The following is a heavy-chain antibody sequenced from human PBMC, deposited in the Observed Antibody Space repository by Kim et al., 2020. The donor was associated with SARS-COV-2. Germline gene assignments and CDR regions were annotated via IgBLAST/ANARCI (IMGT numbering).Heavy chain of an antibody. CDR3: ARGAQDYYGSGSDDAFDI. CDR1: GFTFNTYW. Sequence: GGSLRLSCAASGFTFNTYWMHWVRQAPGKGLVWVSRINSDGSSTGYADSVKGRFTLSRDNTKNTLYLQMDSLRAEDTALYFCARGAQDYYGSGSDDAFDIWGQGTMVTVSS. J-gene: IGHJ3*02. D-gene: IGHD3-10*01. CDR2: INSDGSST. V-gene: IGHV3-74*01.